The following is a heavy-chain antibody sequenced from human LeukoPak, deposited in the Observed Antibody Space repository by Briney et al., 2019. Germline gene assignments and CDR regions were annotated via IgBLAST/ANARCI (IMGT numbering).Heavy chain of an antibody. D-gene: IGHD1-1*01. CDR2: ISYSGNT. CDR1: GVSVRSDSNY. CDR3: ARGYRNNWRFDY. V-gene: IGHV4-61*01. J-gene: IGHJ4*02. Sequence: PSQTLSLTCTVSGVSVRSDSNYWSWIRQPPGKGLEWIGYISYSGNTDYNPSLKSRVTMSLGTSKNELSLKLDSVTAADMAVYYCARGYRNNWRFDYWGQGTLVTVSS.